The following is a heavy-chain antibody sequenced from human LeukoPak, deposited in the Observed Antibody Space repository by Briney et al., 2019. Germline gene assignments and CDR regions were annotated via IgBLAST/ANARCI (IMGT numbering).Heavy chain of an antibody. CDR3: ARVRVGATTHWFFDL. V-gene: IGHV4-4*07. D-gene: IGHD1-26*01. CDR1: GGPISRYD. Sequence: SETLSLTCTVSGGPISRYDWSWIRQPAGKGLEWIGRLYSSGATNYNPSLKSRITMSGDTTNNQFSLTVNYVTAADTAVYYCARVRVGATTHWFFDLWGRGALVTVSS. CDR2: LYSSGAT. J-gene: IGHJ2*01.